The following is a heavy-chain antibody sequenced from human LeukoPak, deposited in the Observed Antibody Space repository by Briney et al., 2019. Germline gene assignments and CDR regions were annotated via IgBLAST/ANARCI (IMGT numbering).Heavy chain of an antibody. CDR2: ISAYNGNT. CDR1: GYTFTSYG. V-gene: IGHV1-18*01. J-gene: IGHJ4*02. CDR3: ARDLLYTGDILTGYYDIED. D-gene: IGHD3-9*01. Sequence: ASVKVSCKASGYTFTSYGISWVRQAPGQGLEWMGCISAYNGNTNYAQKLQGRVTMTTDTSTSTAYMELRSLRSADTAVYYCARDLLYTGDILTGYYDIEDWGQGTLVTVSS.